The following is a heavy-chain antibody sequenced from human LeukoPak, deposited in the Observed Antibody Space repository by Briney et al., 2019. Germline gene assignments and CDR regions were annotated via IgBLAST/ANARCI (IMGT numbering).Heavy chain of an antibody. CDR2: MSSNGASL. V-gene: IGHV3-64D*09. Sequence: PGGSLRLSCSASGFTFSSYTMHWVRQAPGKGLEYVSAMSSNGASLYYADSVEGRFTISRDNSKNTLYLQMSSLRAEDTALYYCVKVNSNYFDYWGQGTLVTVSS. J-gene: IGHJ4*02. CDR1: GFTFSSYT. D-gene: IGHD4-11*01. CDR3: VKVNSNYFDY.